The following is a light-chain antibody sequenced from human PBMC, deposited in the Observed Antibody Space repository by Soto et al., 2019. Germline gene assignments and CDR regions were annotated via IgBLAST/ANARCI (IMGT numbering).Light chain of an antibody. CDR3: SSYTSSYTLV. CDR1: INDVGAYNY. Sequence: QSALTQPTSVSGSPGQSITISCTGTINDVGAYNYVSWYQQRPGSAPQLILFDVNNRPSGTSNRFSGSKSGHTAYLTISALQSDDEAIYHWSSYTSSYTLVFGSGTKLTVL. V-gene: IGLV2-14*01. J-gene: IGLJ1*01. CDR2: DVN.